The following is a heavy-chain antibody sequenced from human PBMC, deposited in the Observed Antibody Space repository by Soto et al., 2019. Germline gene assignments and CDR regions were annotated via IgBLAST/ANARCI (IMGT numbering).Heavy chain of an antibody. CDR1: GYTFTSYY. CDR3: ARGYSYGDRIWMDV. D-gene: IGHD5-18*01. Sequence: ASVNVSFKASGYTFTSYYINWVRRATGQWLGLMGWMNPNSGNTGYAHKFQGRVTMTRNTSISTAYMELSRLRSEDTAVYYCARGYSYGDRIWMDVWGQGTTANVSS. J-gene: IGHJ6*02. CDR2: MNPNSGNT. V-gene: IGHV1-8*01.